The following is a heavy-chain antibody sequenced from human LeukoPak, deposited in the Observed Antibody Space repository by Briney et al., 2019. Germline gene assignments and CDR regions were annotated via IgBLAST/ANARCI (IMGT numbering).Heavy chain of an antibody. Sequence: PSETLSLTCTVSGNSISSGDYYWSWIRQPAGKRLEWIGRIYTSGSTTYNPSLKSRVTISGDTSENQFSLRLSSVTAADTAVYYCARDRGSYPYYFDYWGQGTLVTVSS. CDR1: GNSISSGDYY. CDR3: ARDRGSYPYYFDY. CDR2: IYTSGST. J-gene: IGHJ4*02. D-gene: IGHD1-26*01. V-gene: IGHV4-61*02.